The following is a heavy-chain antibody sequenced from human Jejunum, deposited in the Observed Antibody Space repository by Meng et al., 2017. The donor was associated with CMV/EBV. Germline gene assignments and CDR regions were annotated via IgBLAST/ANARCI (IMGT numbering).Heavy chain of an antibody. CDR1: GVTVSSNS. D-gene: IGHD2-2*01. CDR3: ARQTVVAGSYYGMDV. V-gene: IGHV3-66*02. J-gene: IGHJ6*02. Sequence: GVTVSSNSLSWVRQAPGKGLEWVSIIYSGGTAYYADSVKGRFTISRDNSKNALSLQMGSLRAEDTAVYYCARQTVVAGSYYGMDVWGQGTTVTVSS. CDR2: IYSGGTA.